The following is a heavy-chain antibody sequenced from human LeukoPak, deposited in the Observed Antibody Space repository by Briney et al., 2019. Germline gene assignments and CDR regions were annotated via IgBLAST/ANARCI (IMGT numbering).Heavy chain of an antibody. CDR3: ATSRSGNFLYGFDI. J-gene: IGHJ3*02. V-gene: IGHV4-39*07. Sequence: SETLSLTCTVSDDSIISSSYYWGWIRQPPGKGLEWIGSIYYSGITSYNPSLESRATISVATSKNQFSLKLTSVTAADTAVYYCATSRSGNFLYGFDIWGQGTMVTVSS. D-gene: IGHD2/OR15-2a*01. CDR2: IYYSGIT. CDR1: DDSIISSSYY.